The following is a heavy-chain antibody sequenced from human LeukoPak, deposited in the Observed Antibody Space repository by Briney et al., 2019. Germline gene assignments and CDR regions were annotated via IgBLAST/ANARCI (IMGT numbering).Heavy chain of an antibody. CDR1: CFTFSTDA. CDR3: AKAIREPRGYFDL. J-gene: IGHJ2*01. CDR2: TSGSGVST. D-gene: IGHD1-26*01. V-gene: IGHV3-23*01. Sequence: GGSLRVSCAASCFTFSTDAMSWVRQAPGKGLEWVSATSGSGVSTYYADSVKGRFTISRDNSKNTLYLQMTNLQSSNTAVYFCAKAIREPRGYFDLWRRGTLVIVSS.